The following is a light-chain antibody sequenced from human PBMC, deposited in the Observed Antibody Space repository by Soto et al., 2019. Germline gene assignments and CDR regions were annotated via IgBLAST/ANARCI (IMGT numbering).Light chain of an antibody. V-gene: IGKV3-15*01. J-gene: IGKJ1*01. CDR3: QQYNNWPPRET. CDR1: QSVSSN. CDR2: GAS. Sequence: EIVMTQSPATLSVSPGERATLSCRASQSVSSNLAWYQQKPGQAPRLLIYGASTRATGIPARFSGSGSATEFTLTISSLQSEDFAVYYCQQYNNWPPRETFGQGTKVEIK.